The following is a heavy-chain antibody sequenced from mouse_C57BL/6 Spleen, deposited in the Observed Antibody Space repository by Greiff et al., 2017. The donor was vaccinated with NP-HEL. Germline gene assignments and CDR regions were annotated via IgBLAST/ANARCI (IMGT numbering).Heavy chain of an antibody. Sequence: EVQLVESGGGLVQPGGSLSLSCAASGFTFTDYYMSWVRQPPGKALEWLGFIRNKANGYTTEYSASVKGRFTISRDNSQSILYLQMNALRAEDSATYYCARSDGRAYYFDYWGQGTTLTVSS. J-gene: IGHJ2*01. D-gene: IGHD2-3*01. CDR3: ARSDGRAYYFDY. V-gene: IGHV7-3*01. CDR2: IRNKANGYTT. CDR1: GFTFTDYY.